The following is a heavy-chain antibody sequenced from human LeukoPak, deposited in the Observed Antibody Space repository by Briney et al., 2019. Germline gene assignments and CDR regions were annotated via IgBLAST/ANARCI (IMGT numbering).Heavy chain of an antibody. CDR1: GFTFSNFA. J-gene: IGHJ6*02. Sequence: GRSLRLSCSASGFTFSNFAMYWVRQAPGKGLEWVAVISLDGVNKYYADSVKGRFTISRDNSKDALYLQMNSLRTEDTGVYYCARRRDTGRGPYGMSVWGQGTTVAVSS. D-gene: IGHD1-26*01. CDR3: ARRRDTGRGPYGMSV. V-gene: IGHV3-30-3*01. CDR2: ISLDGVNK.